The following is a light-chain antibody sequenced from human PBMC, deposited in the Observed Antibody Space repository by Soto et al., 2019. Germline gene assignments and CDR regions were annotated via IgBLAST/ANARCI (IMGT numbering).Light chain of an antibody. CDR2: DAI. CDR1: QSVARNL. J-gene: IGKJ2*01. CDR3: HQYSSSPLT. V-gene: IGKV3-20*01. Sequence: EIVLTQSPGTLSLSPGERATLSCRASQSVARNLLAWFQQRPGQPPRLLIYDAIGRATGIPDRFSGSGSATYFTLTINRLEPEDFAVYYWHQYSSSPLTFGQGTKLEIK.